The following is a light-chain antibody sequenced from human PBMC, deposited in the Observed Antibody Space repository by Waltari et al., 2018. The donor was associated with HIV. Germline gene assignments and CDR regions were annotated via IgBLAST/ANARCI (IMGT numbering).Light chain of an antibody. CDR1: RSILYNSNNKNY. V-gene: IGKV4-1*01. Sequence: DIVLTKSPDSLALSLGERGTINSTSSRSILYNSNNKNYLAWYQQKPGQPPQLLIYWASTREFGVPDRFSGSGSGTNFTLSISSLQTEDVAVYFCQQYFNVPITFGGGTRVEI. CDR2: WAS. J-gene: IGKJ4*01. CDR3: QQYFNVPIT.